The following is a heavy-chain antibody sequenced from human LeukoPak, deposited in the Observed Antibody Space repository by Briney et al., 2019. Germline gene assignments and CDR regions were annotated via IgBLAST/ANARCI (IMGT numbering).Heavy chain of an antibody. CDR3: ARGGATRGRFEN. Sequence: GGSLRLPSAASGFPFNVQTMSWVRQAPGKGLDWVASMRQDGSEIYYVDSVKGRFTISRDNPKNSLYLQMNSLRAEDTAVYYCARGGATRGRFENWGQGTLVTVSS. CDR2: MRQDGSEI. CDR1: GFPFNVQT. D-gene: IGHD1-26*01. V-gene: IGHV3-7*01. J-gene: IGHJ4*02.